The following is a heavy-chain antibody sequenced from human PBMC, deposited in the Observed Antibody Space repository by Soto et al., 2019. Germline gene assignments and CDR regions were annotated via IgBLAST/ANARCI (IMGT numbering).Heavy chain of an antibody. V-gene: IGHV1-46*01. CDR2: INPSGGST. CDR1: GYTFTSYY. CDR3: VRDMDTAMVTYYYYYGMDV. Sequence: GASVKVSCKASGYTFTSYYMHWVRQAPGQGLEWMGIINPSGGSTSYAQKFQGRVTMTRDTSTSTVYMELSSPRSEDTAVYYCVRDMDTAMVTYYYYYGMDVWGQGTTVTVSS. D-gene: IGHD5-18*01. J-gene: IGHJ6*02.